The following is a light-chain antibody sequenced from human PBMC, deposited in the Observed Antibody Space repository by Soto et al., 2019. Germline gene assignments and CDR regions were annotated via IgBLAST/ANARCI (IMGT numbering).Light chain of an antibody. Sequence: EIVMTQSPVTLSLSPGERATLSCRASQSVSSNLAWYQQKPGQAPRLLIYGASTRATGIPARFSGSGSGTDFTLTISSLQSEDFAVYYCQQYNNWPPWTFGRGTKVEIK. CDR1: QSVSSN. CDR3: QQYNNWPPWT. V-gene: IGKV3-15*01. CDR2: GAS. J-gene: IGKJ1*01.